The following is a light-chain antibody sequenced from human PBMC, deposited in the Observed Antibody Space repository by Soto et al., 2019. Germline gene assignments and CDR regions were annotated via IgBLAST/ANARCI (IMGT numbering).Light chain of an antibody. Sequence: EIVMTQSPATLSVSPGERATLSCRASQSVSSNLAWYQQKPDQAPRLLIYGASTRATGIPARFSGSGSGTEFTLTISSLLSEDFAVYYCQQYNNWPPYTFGQGTKLEIK. CDR3: QQYNNWPPYT. V-gene: IGKV3-15*01. CDR2: GAS. J-gene: IGKJ2*01. CDR1: QSVSSN.